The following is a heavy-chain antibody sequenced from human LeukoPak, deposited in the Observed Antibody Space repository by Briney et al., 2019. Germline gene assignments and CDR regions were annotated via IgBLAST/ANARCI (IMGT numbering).Heavy chain of an antibody. CDR3: ARAATTLEDY. J-gene: IGHJ4*02. D-gene: IGHD2-15*01. CDR2: ISSSSSYI. CDR1: GFTFSIYG. Sequence: GGSLRLSCAASGFTFSIYGMNWVRQAPGKGLEWVSSISSSSSYIYYADSVKGRFTISRGNAKNSLYLQMNSLRAEDTAVYYCARAATTLEDYWGQGTLVTVSP. V-gene: IGHV3-21*01.